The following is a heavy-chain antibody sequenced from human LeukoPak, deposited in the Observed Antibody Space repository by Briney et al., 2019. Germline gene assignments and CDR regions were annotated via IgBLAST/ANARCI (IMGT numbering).Heavy chain of an antibody. CDR2: VYYTGAS. V-gene: IGHV4-39*07. CDR1: GGSISSSSYY. CDR3: ARGAPPQN. Sequence: SETLSLTCTVSGGSISSSSYYWGWIRQPPGKGLEWIGSVYYTGASYYNPSLKSRVTISIDTSKNHFSLNLTSVTATDTAVYYCARGAPPQNWGQGALVTVSS. J-gene: IGHJ4*02.